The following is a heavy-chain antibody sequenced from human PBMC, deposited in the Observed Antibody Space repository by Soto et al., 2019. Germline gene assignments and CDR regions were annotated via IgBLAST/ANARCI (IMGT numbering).Heavy chain of an antibody. D-gene: IGHD2-2*01. V-gene: IGHV3-23*01. CDR1: GFTFSSYA. CDR3: AKDPNRVVVPAAIVADY. Sequence: PGGSLSLSCAASGFTFSSYAMSWVRQAPGKGLEWVSAISGSGGSTYYADSVKGRFTISRDNSKNTLYLQMNSLRAEDTAVYYCAKDPNRVVVPAAIVADYWGQGTLVTVSS. CDR2: ISGSGGST. J-gene: IGHJ4*02.